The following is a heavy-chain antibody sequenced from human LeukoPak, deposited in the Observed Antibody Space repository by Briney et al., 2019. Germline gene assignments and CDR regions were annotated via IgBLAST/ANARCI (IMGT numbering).Heavy chain of an antibody. CDR1: GGSFSSYY. J-gene: IGHJ4*03. Sequence: SETLSLTCAVYGGSFSSYYWSWIRQSPGKGLEWIAEINHRGDTNYNPPVKSRVTISVDTSKNQFSLKVTSLTAADTAVYYCARGPTISETGYFDYWDQGTLVTVSS. CDR2: INHRGDT. V-gene: IGHV4-34*01. CDR3: ARGPTISETGYFDY. D-gene: IGHD1-1*01.